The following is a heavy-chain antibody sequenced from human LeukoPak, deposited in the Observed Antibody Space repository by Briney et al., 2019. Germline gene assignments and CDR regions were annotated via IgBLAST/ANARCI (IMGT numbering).Heavy chain of an antibody. CDR2: MDTKAQNYAT. Sequence: PGGSLKLSCAVSGFTFSDSAIHWVRQASGKGLEWIGFMDTKAQNYATAFAGSGRGRFTISRDDSSNTAYLRMDSLKTEDTALYYCTRDSGTYNWHDPWGQGALVTVSS. V-gene: IGHV3-73*01. D-gene: IGHD1-26*01. CDR3: TRDSGTYNWHDP. J-gene: IGHJ5*02. CDR1: GFTFSDSA.